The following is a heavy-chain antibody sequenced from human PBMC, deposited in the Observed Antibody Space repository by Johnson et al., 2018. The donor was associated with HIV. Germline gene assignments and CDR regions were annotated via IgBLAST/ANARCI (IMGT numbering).Heavy chain of an antibody. D-gene: IGHD6-6*01. CDR3: ARELRIAARGLAFDI. CDR1: GFTFSSYA. V-gene: IGHV3-7*03. Sequence: VQLVESGGGLVQPGGSLRLSCAASGFTFSSYAMSWVRQAPGKGLEWVANIKQDGSEKYYVDSVKGRFTISRDNAKKSLYLQINSLRAEDTAVYYCARELRIAARGLAFDIWGRGTMVTVSS. J-gene: IGHJ3*02. CDR2: IKQDGSEK.